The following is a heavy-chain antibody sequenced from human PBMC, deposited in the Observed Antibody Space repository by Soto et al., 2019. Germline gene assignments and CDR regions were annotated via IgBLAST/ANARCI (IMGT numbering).Heavy chain of an antibody. Sequence: QPGGSLRLSCTASGFTFSTYAMSWVRQAPGEGLEWVSSISESGVYTDYADSVKGRFTISRDNSKNTLYVQMTSLRAEDTAVYYCAKETSPNTYYAFDFWGQGTLVTVSS. CDR1: GFTFSTYA. J-gene: IGHJ3*01. CDR2: ISESGVYT. D-gene: IGHD2-8*01. CDR3: AKETSPNTYYAFDF. V-gene: IGHV3-23*01.